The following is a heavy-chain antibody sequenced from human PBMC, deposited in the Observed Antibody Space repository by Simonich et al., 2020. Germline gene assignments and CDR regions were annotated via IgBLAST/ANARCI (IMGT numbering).Heavy chain of an antibody. Sequence: EVQLLESGGGLVQPGGSLRLSCAASGFTFSSDWLHWVRKGPGKGLGGVKLINSDGISTSYADAVKGRFTISRDNAKNTLYLQMNSLRAEDTAVYYCARNRLDYWGQGTLVTVSS. CDR3: ARNRLDY. CDR1: GFTFSSDW. V-gene: IGHV3-74*02. J-gene: IGHJ4*02. CDR2: INSDGIST.